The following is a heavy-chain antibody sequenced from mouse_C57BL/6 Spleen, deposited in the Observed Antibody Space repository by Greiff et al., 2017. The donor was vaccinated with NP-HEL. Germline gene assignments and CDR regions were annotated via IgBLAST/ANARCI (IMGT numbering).Heavy chain of an antibody. J-gene: IGHJ1*03. CDR1: GFTFTDYY. D-gene: IGHD1-1*01. CDR2: IRNKANGYTT. V-gene: IGHV7-3*01. CDR3: ARYPYYYGSSPTRHWYFDV. Sequence: EVMLVESGGGLVQPGGSLSLSCAASGFTFTDYYMSWVRQPPGKALEWLGFIRNKANGYTTEYSASVKGRFTISRDNSQSILYLQMNALRAEDSATYYGARYPYYYGSSPTRHWYFDVGGTGTTVTVSS.